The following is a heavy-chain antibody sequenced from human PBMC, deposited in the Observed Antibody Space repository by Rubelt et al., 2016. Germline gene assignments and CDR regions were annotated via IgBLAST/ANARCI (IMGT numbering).Heavy chain of an antibody. J-gene: IGHJ5*02. CDR1: GYTFTSYG. V-gene: IGHV1-18*01. CDR3: ARGVEYYYGSGTNWFDP. D-gene: IGHD3-10*01. Sequence: QVQLVQSGAEVKKPGASVKVSCKASGYTFTSYGISWVRQAPGQGLEWMGWISAYNGNTNYAQKLQGRVTRTTGTSTSTAYMELRSLRSDDTAVYYCARGVEYYYGSGTNWFDPWGQGTLVTVSS. CDR2: ISAYNGNT.